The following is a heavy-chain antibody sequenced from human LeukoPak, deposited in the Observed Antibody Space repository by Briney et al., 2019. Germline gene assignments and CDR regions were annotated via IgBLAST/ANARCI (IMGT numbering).Heavy chain of an antibody. Sequence: SETLSLTCAVYGGSFSGYYWSWIRQPPGKGLEWIGEINHSGSTNYNPSLKSRVTISVDTSKNQFSLKLSSVTAADTAVYYCASLSGHSSSWLSTPDYWGQGTLVTVSS. CDR2: INHSGST. J-gene: IGHJ4*02. CDR1: GGSFSGYY. D-gene: IGHD6-13*01. CDR3: ASLSGHSSSWLSTPDY. V-gene: IGHV4-34*01.